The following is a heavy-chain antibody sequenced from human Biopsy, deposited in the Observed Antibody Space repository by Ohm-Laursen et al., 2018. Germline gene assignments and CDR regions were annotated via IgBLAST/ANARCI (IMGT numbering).Heavy chain of an antibody. D-gene: IGHD3-3*01. CDR2: IIAVSGLV. CDR1: GGTFSNYA. CDR3: ATPFQYYDSWGGYPPFDH. V-gene: IGHV1-69*10. Sequence: ASVKVSCNASGGTFSNYAISWVRQAPGEGLEWMGGIIAVSGLVNYAPKFQGRVSITADKSTATAYMELSNLKSEDTAVYYCATPFQYYDSWGGYPPFDHWGQGTLVTVSS. J-gene: IGHJ4*02.